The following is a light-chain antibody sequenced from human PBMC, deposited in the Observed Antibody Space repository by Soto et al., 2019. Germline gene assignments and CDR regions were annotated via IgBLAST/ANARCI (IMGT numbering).Light chain of an antibody. Sequence: EIVLTQSPGTLSLSPGERATLSCRASQSFSSTFLAWYQQKPGQAPRLLIHGASSRATGIPDRFSGSGSGTDFTLTISRLEPEDFAVYYCQQYAGSPRTFGQGTKVDIK. CDR1: QSFSSTF. CDR3: QQYAGSPRT. J-gene: IGKJ1*01. CDR2: GAS. V-gene: IGKV3-20*01.